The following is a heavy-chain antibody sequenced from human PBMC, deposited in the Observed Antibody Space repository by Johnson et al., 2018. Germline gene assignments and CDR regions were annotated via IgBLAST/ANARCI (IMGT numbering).Heavy chain of an antibody. Sequence: QVQLVQSGAEVKKPGASGKVSCKASGYTFTTYAIHWVRQAPGQRLEWMGWINAVNGKTKYSQKLQGRVTITRETSASTAYMELSSLRSDDTAVYYCSAGYLYGSQYYGMDVWGQGTTVTVSS. V-gene: IGHV1-3*01. D-gene: IGHD3-10*01. CDR2: INAVNGKT. J-gene: IGHJ6*02. CDR3: SAGYLYGSQYYGMDV. CDR1: GYTFTTYA.